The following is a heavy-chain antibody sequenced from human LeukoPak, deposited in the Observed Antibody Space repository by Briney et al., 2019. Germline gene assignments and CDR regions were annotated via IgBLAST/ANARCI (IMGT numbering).Heavy chain of an antibody. CDR3: ARVFNRQQPLDY. CDR2: ISAYNGNT. D-gene: IGHD6-13*01. CDR1: GYTFTSYG. V-gene: IGHV1-18*01. Sequence: ASVKVSCKASGYTFTSYGISWVRQAPGQGLEWMGWISAYNGNTNYAQKLRGRVTMTTDTSTSTAYMELRGLRSDDTAVYYCARVFNRQQPLDYWGQGTLVTVSS. J-gene: IGHJ4*02.